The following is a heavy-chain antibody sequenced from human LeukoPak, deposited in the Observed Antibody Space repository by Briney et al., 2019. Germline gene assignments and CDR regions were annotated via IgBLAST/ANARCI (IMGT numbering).Heavy chain of an antibody. J-gene: IGHJ3*02. D-gene: IGHD6-13*01. CDR2: ISYDGSNK. CDR1: GFTFSSYA. V-gene: IGHV3-30-3*01. Sequence: GRSLRLSCAASGFTFSSYAMHWVRQAPGKGLEWVAVISYDGSNKYYADSVKGRFTISRDNSKNTLYLQMNSLRAEDTAVYYCAREIKLAAAVRNGFAFDIWGQGTMVTVSS. CDR3: AREIKLAAAVRNGFAFDI.